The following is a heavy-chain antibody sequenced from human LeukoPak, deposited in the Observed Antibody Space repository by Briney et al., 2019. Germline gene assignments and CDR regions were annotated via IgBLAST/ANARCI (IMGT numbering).Heavy chain of an antibody. Sequence: GGSLTLSCAASGFTFSDYYMSWIRQAPGKGLEWVSYISSSGSTIYYADSVKGRFTISRDNAKNSLYLQMNSLRAEDTAVYYCARGLKYNWNDGWFDPWGQGTLVTVSS. D-gene: IGHD1-1*01. CDR1: GFTFSDYY. CDR3: ARGLKYNWNDGWFDP. CDR2: ISSSGSTI. V-gene: IGHV3-11*01. J-gene: IGHJ5*02.